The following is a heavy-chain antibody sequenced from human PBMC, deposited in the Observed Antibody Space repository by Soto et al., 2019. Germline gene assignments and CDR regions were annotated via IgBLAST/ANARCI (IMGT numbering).Heavy chain of an antibody. CDR2: FKSKTDGGAI. D-gene: IGHD2-15*01. J-gene: IGHJ4*02. V-gene: IGHV3-15*07. CDR3: TTLTPYCSGGNCDAAPCY. CDR1: GFTFNNAW. Sequence: EVQLVESGGVLVKPGGSLRLSCAASGFTFNNAWMNWVRQAPGKGLEWVGRFKSKTDGGAIDYAAHVKGRFTISRDDSKNTLYRKMNSMKTEDTAVYYCTTLTPYCSGGNCDAAPCYWGQGTLVTVSS.